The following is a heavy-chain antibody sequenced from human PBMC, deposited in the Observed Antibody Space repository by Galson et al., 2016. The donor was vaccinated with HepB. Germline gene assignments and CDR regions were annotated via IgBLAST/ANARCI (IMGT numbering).Heavy chain of an antibody. V-gene: IGHV1-69*13. J-gene: IGHJ6*02. Sequence: SVKVSCKASGGSFSSNAISWVRQAPGEGLEWMGGIIPIFGTGTANNAQKFQGRLTITADDSTSTAYMELNSLKAEDTAVYYCAKSYVDEMLRRYGMDVGGQGTTVIVAS. CDR3: AKSYVDEMLRRYGMDV. CDR1: GGSFSSNA. CDR2: IIPIFGTGTA. D-gene: IGHD3-16*01.